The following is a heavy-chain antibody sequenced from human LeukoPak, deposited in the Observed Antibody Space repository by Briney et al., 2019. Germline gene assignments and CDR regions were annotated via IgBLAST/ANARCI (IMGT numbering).Heavy chain of an antibody. J-gene: IGHJ4*02. CDR1: GFPFSSYW. CDR2: IKQDGSKK. Sequence: GGSLRLSCVASGFPFSSYWMTWVRQAAGKGLEWVANIKQDGSKKSYVDSVKGRFTISRDNAKNSLYLQMNSLRAEDTAIYYCSRVGYIDEGIDYWGQGTLVTVSS. V-gene: IGHV3-7*04. D-gene: IGHD5-24*01. CDR3: SRVGYIDEGIDY.